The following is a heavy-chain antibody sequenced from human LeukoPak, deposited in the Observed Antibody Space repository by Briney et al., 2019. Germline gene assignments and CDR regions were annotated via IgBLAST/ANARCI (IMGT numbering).Heavy chain of an antibody. CDR1: GFTFSDYY. CDR3: ARFTDGTVHLDY. CDR2: ISSSGSTI. D-gene: IGHD4-11*01. Sequence: PGGSLRLSCAASGFTFSDYYMSWIRQATGKGLEWVSYISSSGSTISYADSVKGRFTISRDNAKNSLYLQMNSLRAEDTAVYYCARFTDGTVHLDYWGQGTLVTVSS. V-gene: IGHV3-11*01. J-gene: IGHJ4*02.